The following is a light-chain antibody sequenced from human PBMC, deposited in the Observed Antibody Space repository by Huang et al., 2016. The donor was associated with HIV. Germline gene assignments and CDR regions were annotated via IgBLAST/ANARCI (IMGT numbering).Light chain of an antibody. V-gene: IGKV3-20*01. CDR2: GAC. Sequence: EIVLTQSPGTLSLSPGERATLSCRASKSVSSSYLAWYQQKPGQAPRLLIDGACSRATDIPDRVSGSGSGTDFTLTISRLEPEDFAVYYCQHYGNSPVTFGQGTKVDIK. J-gene: IGKJ1*01. CDR3: QHYGNSPVT. CDR1: KSVSSSY.